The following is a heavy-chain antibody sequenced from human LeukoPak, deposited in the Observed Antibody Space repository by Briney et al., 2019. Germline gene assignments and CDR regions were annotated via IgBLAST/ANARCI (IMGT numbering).Heavy chain of an antibody. CDR2: IYTSGST. J-gene: IGHJ6*03. D-gene: IGHD2-2*01. Sequence: SETLSLTCTVSGGSISSYYWSWIRQPAGKGLEWIGRIYTSGSTNYNPSLKSRVTMSVDTSKNQFSLKLSSVTAADTAVYYCARQLGYCSSTSCYHMDVWGKGTTVTVSS. CDR3: ARQLGYCSSTSCYHMDV. V-gene: IGHV4-4*07. CDR1: GGSISSYY.